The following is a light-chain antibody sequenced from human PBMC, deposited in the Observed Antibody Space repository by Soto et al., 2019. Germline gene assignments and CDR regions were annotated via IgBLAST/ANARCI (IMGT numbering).Light chain of an antibody. CDR3: QQYNDWPRT. Sequence: EVVMTQSPATLSVSPGERATLSCRASQSGFDNLAWYQQKPGQAPGLLIYGASTSATGIPARFSGSGSGTEFTLTIRSLQSEDFAVYYCQQYNDWPRTFGQGTKVEIK. CDR1: QSGFDN. J-gene: IGKJ1*01. V-gene: IGKV3-15*01. CDR2: GAS.